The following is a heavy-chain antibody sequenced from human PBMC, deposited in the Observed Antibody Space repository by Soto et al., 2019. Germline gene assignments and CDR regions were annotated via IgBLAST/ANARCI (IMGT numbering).Heavy chain of an antibody. V-gene: IGHV3-23*01. CDR2: ISGSGDNT. D-gene: IGHD6-6*01. J-gene: IGHJ4*02. Sequence: EGKLLESGGGLVQPGGSLRLSCAGSGFTSSTFVMSWVRQAPGKGLEWVSGISGSGDNTYYADSVKGRFTISRDKSKNTLFLQMNGLRAEDTAMYYCGGDPRGPEYWGQGTLVTVSS. CDR3: GGDPRGPEY. CDR1: GFTSSTFV.